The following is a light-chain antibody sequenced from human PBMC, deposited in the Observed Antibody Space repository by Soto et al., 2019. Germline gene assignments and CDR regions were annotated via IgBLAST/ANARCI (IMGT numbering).Light chain of an antibody. CDR1: QTISSW. V-gene: IGKV1-5*01. J-gene: IGKJ1*01. Sequence: DIQMTQSPSSLSASVGDRVTITCRASQTISSWLAWYQQIPGKAPKLLIYDASNLESGAPSRFSGSGSGTEFTLTISSLQPEDFAVYYRQQYENYWTFGQGTKVDIK. CDR2: DAS. CDR3: QQYENYWT.